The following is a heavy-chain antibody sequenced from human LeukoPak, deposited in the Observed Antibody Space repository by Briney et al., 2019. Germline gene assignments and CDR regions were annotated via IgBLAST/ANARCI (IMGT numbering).Heavy chain of an antibody. J-gene: IGHJ6*02. CDR1: GFIFSSYW. CDR3: ARDPYSSTWSYGMDV. Sequence: GGSLRLSCSASGFIFSSYWMSWVRQAPGKGLEWVANIKQDGSEEVYVDSVRGRFTISRDNAKNSLFLQMNTLRAEDTAVYYCARDPYSSTWSYGMDVWGQGTTVTVSS. V-gene: IGHV3-7*05. CDR2: IKQDGSEE. D-gene: IGHD6-6*01.